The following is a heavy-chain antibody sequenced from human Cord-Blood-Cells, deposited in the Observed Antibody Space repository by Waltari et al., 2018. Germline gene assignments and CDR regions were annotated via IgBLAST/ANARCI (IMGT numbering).Heavy chain of an antibody. J-gene: IGHJ4*02. D-gene: IGHD1-26*01. CDR3: ATGEQWELPFPYY. CDR2: FDPEDGET. CDR1: GYTLPALS. Sequence: QVQLVQSGAEVKKPGASVKVSCKVSGYTLPALSMPCLRRAPGNGLEWMGGFDPEDGETIYAQKFQGRVTMTEDTSTDTAYMELSSLRSEDTAVYFCATGEQWELPFPYYWGQGTLVTVSS. V-gene: IGHV1-24*01.